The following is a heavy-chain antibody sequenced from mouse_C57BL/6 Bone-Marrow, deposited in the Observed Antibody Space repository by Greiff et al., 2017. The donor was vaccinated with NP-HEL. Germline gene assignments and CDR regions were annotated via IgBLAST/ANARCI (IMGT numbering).Heavy chain of an antibody. CDR1: GYTFTSYW. J-gene: IGHJ2*01. Sequence: QVQLQQSGAELVKPGASVKMSCQASGYTFTSYWITWVKQRPGQGLEWIGDIYPGSGSTNYNEKFKSKATLTVDTSSSTAYMQLSSLTSEDSAVYYCARDYYGSSYDYWGQGTTLTVSS. CDR2: IYPGSGST. CDR3: ARDYYGSSYDY. V-gene: IGHV1-55*01. D-gene: IGHD1-1*01.